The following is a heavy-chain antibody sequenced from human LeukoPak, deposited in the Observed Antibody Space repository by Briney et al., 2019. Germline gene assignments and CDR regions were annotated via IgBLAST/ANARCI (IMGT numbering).Heavy chain of an antibody. CDR1: GGTFSSYT. D-gene: IGHD2-15*01. J-gene: IGHJ4*02. Sequence: SVKVSCKASGGTFSSYTIGWVRQAPGQGLEWMGRIIPILGIANYAQKFQGRVTITADKSTSTAYMELSSLRSEDTAVYYCARARGGYYFSYWGQGTLVTVSS. CDR2: IIPILGIA. CDR3: ARARGGYYFSY. V-gene: IGHV1-69*02.